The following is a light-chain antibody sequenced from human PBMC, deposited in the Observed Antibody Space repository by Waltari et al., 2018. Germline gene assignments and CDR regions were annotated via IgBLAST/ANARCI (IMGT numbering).Light chain of an antibody. J-gene: IGKJ2*01. CDR2: WAS. CDR3: QQYYSTLSYT. V-gene: IGKV4-1*01. Sequence: DIVMTQSPDSLAVSLGERATSNCKSSQSVLYSSNNKNYLAWYQQKPGQPPKLLIYWASTRESGVPDRFSGSGSGTDFTLTISSLQAEDVAVYYCQQYYSTLSYTFGQGTKLEI. CDR1: QSVLYSSNNKNY.